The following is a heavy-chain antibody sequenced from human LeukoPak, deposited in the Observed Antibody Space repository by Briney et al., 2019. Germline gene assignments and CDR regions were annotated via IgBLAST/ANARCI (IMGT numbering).Heavy chain of an antibody. D-gene: IGHD3-3*01. Sequence: TSETLSLTCTVSGGSISSYYWSWIRQPPGKGLEWIGYIYYSGSTNYNPSLKSRVTISVDTSKNQFSLKLSSVTAADTAVYYCARGGVDWFDPWGQGTLVTVSS. CDR3: ARGGVDWFDP. J-gene: IGHJ5*02. CDR1: GGSISSYY. V-gene: IGHV4-59*01. CDR2: IYYSGST.